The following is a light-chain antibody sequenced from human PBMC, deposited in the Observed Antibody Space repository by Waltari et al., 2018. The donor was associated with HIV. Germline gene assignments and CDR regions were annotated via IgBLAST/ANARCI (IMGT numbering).Light chain of an antibody. CDR1: SSDVGGYNY. Sequence: QSALTQPASVSGSPGQSITISCTGTSSDVGGYNYVSWYQQHPGKAPKLMIYDVSKQPAGVSTRFSRSKAGTTAYLTISGLQAEDEADYYCSSHTSSSALNWVFGGGTKLTVL. J-gene: IGLJ3*02. CDR3: SSHTSSSALNWV. V-gene: IGLV2-14*01. CDR2: DVS.